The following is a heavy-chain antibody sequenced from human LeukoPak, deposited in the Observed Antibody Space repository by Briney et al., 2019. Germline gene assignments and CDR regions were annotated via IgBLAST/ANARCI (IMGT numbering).Heavy chain of an antibody. CDR1: GFTFSSYG. V-gene: IGHV3-30*02. D-gene: IGHD4-11*01. J-gene: IGHJ6*03. Sequence: GGSLRLSCAASGFTFSSYGMHWVRQAPGKGLEWVAFIRYDGSNKYYADSVKGRFTISRDNSKDTLYLQMNSLRAEDTAVYYCAKDLTTVTKPYYYYYMDVWGKGTTVTVSS. CDR3: AKDLTTVTKPYYYYYMDV. CDR2: IRYDGSNK.